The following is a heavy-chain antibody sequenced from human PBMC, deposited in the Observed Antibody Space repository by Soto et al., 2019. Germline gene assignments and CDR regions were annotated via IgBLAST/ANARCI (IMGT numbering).Heavy chain of an antibody. CDR3: AKRRRAGGHLDY. Sequence: DVQLLESGGGLVQPEGSLRLSCAASGFTFSSYAMGWVRQGPGKGLEWVAVVSIGGSTHYADSVRGRFTISRDNAKNTLSLQMNSLTAEDTAVYFCAKRRRAGGHLDYWGQGALVTVSS. CDR2: VSIGGST. V-gene: IGHV3-23*01. J-gene: IGHJ4*02. D-gene: IGHD1-26*01. CDR1: GFTFSSYA.